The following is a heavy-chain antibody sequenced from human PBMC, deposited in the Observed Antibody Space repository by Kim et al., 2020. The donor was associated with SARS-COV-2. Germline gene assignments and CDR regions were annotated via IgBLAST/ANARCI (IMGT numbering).Heavy chain of an antibody. D-gene: IGHD3-10*01. CDR2: IKSIGGGGAK. Sequence: GGSLRLSCAVSGLSFSIAWMSWVRQAPGKGLEWVARIKSIGGGGAKDYAAAVKGRFTISREDSENTLYLQINSLKAEDTAVYYCVADRSTCGFGELDCWGQGILVTVSS. V-gene: IGHV3-15*01. J-gene: IGHJ4*02. CDR1: GLSFSIAW. CDR3: VADRSTCGFGELDC.